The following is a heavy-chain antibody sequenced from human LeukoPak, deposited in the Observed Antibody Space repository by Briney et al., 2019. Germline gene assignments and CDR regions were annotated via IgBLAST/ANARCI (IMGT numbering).Heavy chain of an antibody. D-gene: IGHD2-2*01. CDR3: ARDIGDCSSLSCYDQYYYMDV. CDR2: ISSSSSTI. Sequence: GGSLRLSCAASGFTFSSYWMHWVRQAPGKGLEWVSYISSSSSTIYYADSVTGRFTISRDDTKSSLYLQMNSLRAEDTAVYYCARDIGDCSSLSCYDQYYYMDVWGKGTTVTVSS. CDR1: GFTFSSYW. J-gene: IGHJ6*03. V-gene: IGHV3-48*04.